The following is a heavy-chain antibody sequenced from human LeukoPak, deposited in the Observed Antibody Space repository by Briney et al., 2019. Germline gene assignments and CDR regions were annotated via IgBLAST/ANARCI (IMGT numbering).Heavy chain of an antibody. D-gene: IGHD4-17*01. Sequence: ASVKVSCKASGYTFTSYDINWVRQATGQGLEWMGWMNPNSGNTGYAQKFQGRVTMTRNTSISTAYMELRSLRPDDTAVYYCARDKGPLYGDYVGSYWGQGTLVTVAS. V-gene: IGHV1-8*01. CDR1: GYTFTSYD. J-gene: IGHJ4*02. CDR2: MNPNSGNT. CDR3: ARDKGPLYGDYVGSY.